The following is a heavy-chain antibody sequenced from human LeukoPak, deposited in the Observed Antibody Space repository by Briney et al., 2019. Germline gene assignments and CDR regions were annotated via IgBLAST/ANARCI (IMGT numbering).Heavy chain of an antibody. Sequence: GGSLRLSCAASGFTFSAYCMNWVRQAPGKGLEWLSYIDTGSNNINYADSVKGRFTISRDNAKNSLYLQMNSLRAEDTGVYYCARRVAVADNYFDYWGQGTLVTVSS. D-gene: IGHD6-19*01. CDR1: GFTFSAYC. CDR2: IDTGSNNI. V-gene: IGHV3-48*04. CDR3: ARRVAVADNYFDY. J-gene: IGHJ4*02.